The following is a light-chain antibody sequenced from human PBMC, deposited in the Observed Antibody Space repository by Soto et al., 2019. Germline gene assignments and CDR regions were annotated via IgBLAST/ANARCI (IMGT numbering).Light chain of an antibody. CDR1: QSVLYSSNKKNL. V-gene: IGKV4-1*01. CDR2: WAS. CDR3: QQYYNAPRIT. Sequence: DIVMTQSPEYLTVSLGERATIKCKSSQSVLYSSNKKNLLAWYQLKPGQQPKMLIYWASTRHSGVPDRFSGSWSGTDFTLTISSVQAEDVAVYYCQQYYNAPRITFGQGTRLEIK. J-gene: IGKJ5*01.